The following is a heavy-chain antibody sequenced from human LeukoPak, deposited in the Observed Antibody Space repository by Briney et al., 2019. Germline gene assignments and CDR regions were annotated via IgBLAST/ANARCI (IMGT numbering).Heavy chain of an antibody. V-gene: IGHV3-9*01. CDR1: GFTFDDYA. J-gene: IGHJ4*02. CDR2: ISWNSGSI. D-gene: IGHD6-19*01. CDR3: AKDRGAVAGLFDY. Sequence: GGSLRLSCAASGFTFDDYAMHWVRQAPGKGLGWVSGISWNSGSIGYADSVKGRFTISRDNAKNSLYLQMNSLRAEDTALYYCAKDRGAVAGLFDYWGQGTLVTVSS.